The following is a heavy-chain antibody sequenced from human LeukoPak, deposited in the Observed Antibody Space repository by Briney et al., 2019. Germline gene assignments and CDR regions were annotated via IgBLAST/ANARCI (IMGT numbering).Heavy chain of an antibody. D-gene: IGHD6-25*01. CDR1: GGSISSYY. CDR2: IYYTGRT. V-gene: IGHV4-59*01. J-gene: IGHJ4*02. CDR3: ATGRAAAGSLGY. Sequence: PSETLSLTCTVSGGSISSYYWSWIRQPPGKGLEWIGYIYYTGRTNFNPSLKSRVPMSLDTSKNQFSLKLNSVTAADTAVYYCATGRAAAGSLGYWGQGTLVSVSS.